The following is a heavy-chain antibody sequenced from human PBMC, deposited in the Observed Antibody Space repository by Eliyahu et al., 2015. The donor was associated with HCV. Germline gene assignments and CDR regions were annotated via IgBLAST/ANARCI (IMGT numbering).Heavy chain of an antibody. CDR1: GFTXXNYG. J-gene: IGHJ4*02. Sequence: EVQLLESGGDLVQPGGSLRLSCTASGFTXXNYGXXWFARPHGKGLXWVSXIXSDGSRAFYADSVKGRFSISRDNSKNTVFLQMNSLRAEDTGLYYCAKDGYYNFWTGHNVPYFFEYWGQGTLVTVSS. V-gene: IGHV3-23*03. CDR2: IXSDGSRA. CDR3: AKDGYYNFWTGHNVPYFFEY. D-gene: IGHD3/OR15-3a*01.